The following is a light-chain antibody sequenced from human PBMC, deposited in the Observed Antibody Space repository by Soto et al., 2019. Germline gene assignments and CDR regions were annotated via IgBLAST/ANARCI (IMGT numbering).Light chain of an antibody. CDR2: AAS. Sequence: DIQMTQSPSSLSASVGARVTITCRASQSISSYLHWYQQKPGKAPKLLIYAASSLQSGVPSRFSGSGSGTDFTLTISRLQPEDFATYYCQRSFSTPLTFGGGTKVEIK. J-gene: IGKJ4*01. CDR1: QSISSY. CDR3: QRSFSTPLT. V-gene: IGKV1-39*01.